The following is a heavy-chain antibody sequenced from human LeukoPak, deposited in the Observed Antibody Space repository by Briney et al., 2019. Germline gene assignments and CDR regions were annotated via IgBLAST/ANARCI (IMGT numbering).Heavy chain of an antibody. CDR3: ARGRGSYNYYFDY. CDR1: GFTVSSNY. CDR2: ISSSSSYI. V-gene: IGHV3-21*01. Sequence: PGGSLRLSCAASGFTVSSNYMSWVRQAPGKGLEWVSSISSSSSYIYYADSVKGRFTISRDNAKNSLYLQMNSLRAEDTAVYYCARGRGSYNYYFDYWGQGTLVTVSS. J-gene: IGHJ4*02. D-gene: IGHD1-26*01.